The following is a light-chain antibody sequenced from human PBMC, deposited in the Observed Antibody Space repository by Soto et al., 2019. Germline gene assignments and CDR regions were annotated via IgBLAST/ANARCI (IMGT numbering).Light chain of an antibody. CDR2: GAS. V-gene: IGKV3-20*01. CDR1: QSVDSSF. J-gene: IGKJ1*01. CDR3: QQYVSSVT. Sequence: EIVLTQSPGFLSLSPGERATLSYRARQSVDSSFFAWYQQKPGQAPRLLIYGASKRATGIPDRFSGSGSGTDFTLTISRLEPEDFAVYYCQQYVSSVTFGQGTKVEIK.